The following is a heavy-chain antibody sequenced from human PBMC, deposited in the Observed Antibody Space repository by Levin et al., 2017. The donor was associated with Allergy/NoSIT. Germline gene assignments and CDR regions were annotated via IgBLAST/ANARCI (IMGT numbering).Heavy chain of an antibody. Sequence: GGSLRLSCAASGFTFSTFDMHWVRQAPGKGLEWVATISHDGTNKYYGDSVKGRFTISRDNSKNTLYLQMNSLRAEDTAVYYCAKDSDYDFWSAYKGGMDVWGQGTTVTVSS. V-gene: IGHV3-30*18. CDR3: AKDSDYDFWSAYKGGMDV. J-gene: IGHJ6*02. CDR1: GFTFSTFD. D-gene: IGHD3-3*01. CDR2: ISHDGTNK.